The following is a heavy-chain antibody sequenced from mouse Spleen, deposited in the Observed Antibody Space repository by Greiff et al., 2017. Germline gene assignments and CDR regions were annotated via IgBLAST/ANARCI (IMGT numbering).Heavy chain of an antibody. CDR2: ISSGGSYT. Sequence: DVKLVESGGGLVKPGGSLKLSCAASGFTFSSYAMSWVRQTPEKRLEWVATISSGGSYTYYPDSVKGRFTISRDNAKNTLYLQMSSLRSEDTAMYYCARQGYGNYLDYWGQGTTLTVSS. J-gene: IGHJ2*01. CDR1: GFTFSSYA. CDR3: ARQGYGNYLDY. D-gene: IGHD2-10*02. V-gene: IGHV5-9-3*01.